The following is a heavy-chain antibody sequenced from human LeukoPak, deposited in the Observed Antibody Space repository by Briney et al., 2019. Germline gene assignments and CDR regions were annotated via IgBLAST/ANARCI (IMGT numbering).Heavy chain of an antibody. CDR3: ATVSGSYYEVGVDY. CDR1: GGFISSSSYY. Sequence: PSETPSLTCTVSGGFISSSSYYWGGIRHPPGKGVEWIGSIYYSGSTYYNPSLKSRVTISVDTSKNQFSLKLSSVTAADTAVYYYATVSGSYYEVGVDYWGQGTLVTVSS. D-gene: IGHD1-26*01. V-gene: IGHV4-39*05. CDR2: IYYSGST. J-gene: IGHJ4*02.